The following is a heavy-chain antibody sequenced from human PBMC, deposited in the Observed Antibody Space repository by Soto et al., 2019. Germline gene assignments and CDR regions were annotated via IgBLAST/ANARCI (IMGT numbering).Heavy chain of an antibody. D-gene: IGHD6-13*01. CDR2: IIPILGIA. V-gene: IGHV1-69*02. J-gene: IGHJ4*02. Sequence: QVQLVQSGAEVKKPGSSVKVSCKASGGTFSSYTISWVRQAPGQGLEWMGRIIPILGIANYAQKFQGRVAVTADKSTGSDYMAVSSLGSEDTVVYSCARLVIAADVYQSDYWGQGTLVTVSS. CDR3: ARLVIAADVYQSDY. CDR1: GGTFSSYT.